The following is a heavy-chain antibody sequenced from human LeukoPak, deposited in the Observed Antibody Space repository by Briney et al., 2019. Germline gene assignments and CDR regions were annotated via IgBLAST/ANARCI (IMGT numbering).Heavy chain of an antibody. Sequence: PGGSLRLSCAASGFTFSSYSMNWVCQAPGKGLEWVSSISSSSSYIYYADSVKGRFTISRDNAKNSLYLQMNSLRAEDTAVYYCARLKDSSGYSSFDYWGQGTLVTVSS. J-gene: IGHJ4*02. CDR2: ISSSSSYI. V-gene: IGHV3-21*01. D-gene: IGHD3-22*01. CDR3: ARLKDSSGYSSFDY. CDR1: GFTFSSYS.